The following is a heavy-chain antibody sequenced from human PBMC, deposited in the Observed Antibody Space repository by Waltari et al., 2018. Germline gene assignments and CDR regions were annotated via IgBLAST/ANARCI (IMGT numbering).Heavy chain of an antibody. D-gene: IGHD6-13*01. CDR2: INHSGST. CDR1: GGSFSGDY. Sequence: QVQLQQWGAGRLKPSETLSLTCAVYGGSFSGDYWSWIRQPPGKGLEWIGEINHSGSTHYTPSLKRRVTISVDTSTTQFSLKLSSVTAADTAVYYCARAGMAAAGTPAWTGDYWGQGTLVTVSS. J-gene: IGHJ4*02. CDR3: ARAGMAAAGTPAWTGDY. V-gene: IGHV4-34*01.